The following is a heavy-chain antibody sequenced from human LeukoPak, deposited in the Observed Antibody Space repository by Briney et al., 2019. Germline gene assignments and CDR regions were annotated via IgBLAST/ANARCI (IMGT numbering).Heavy chain of an antibody. Sequence: GGSLRLSCAASGFTFSSYWMHWVRQDPGRGPVWVSRINYDETTTTYADSVKGRFTISRDNAKNTLYLQMNSLRAEDTAVYYCVRSHQGGFDYWGQGTLVTVSS. CDR2: INYDETTT. V-gene: IGHV3-74*01. CDR1: GFTFSSYW. D-gene: IGHD2-2*01. CDR3: VRSHQGGFDY. J-gene: IGHJ4*02.